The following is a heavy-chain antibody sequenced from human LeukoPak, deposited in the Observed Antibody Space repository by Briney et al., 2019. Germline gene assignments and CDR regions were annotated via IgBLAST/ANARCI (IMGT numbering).Heavy chain of an antibody. CDR2: IYNSGTT. CDR3: AGDGGRANLAVL. D-gene: IGHD6-19*01. V-gene: IGHV4-4*07. J-gene: IGHJ4*02. CDR1: GGSIGSYY. Sequence: NPSETLSLTCSGSGGSIGSYYWSWMRQFAGNGLEWIGRIYNSGTTHYKPSLKSRVTISVDTSKNQISLKLTSVTAADTAVYYCAGDGGRANLAVLWGQGALVTVSS.